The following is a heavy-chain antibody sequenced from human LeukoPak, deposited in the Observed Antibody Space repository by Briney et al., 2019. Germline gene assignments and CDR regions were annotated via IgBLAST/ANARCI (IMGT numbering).Heavy chain of an antibody. CDR3: TRDDAMTTFHYYYGMDV. V-gene: IGHV3-49*03. Sequence: GGSLRLSCTASGFTFGDYAMSWFRQAPGKGLEWVGFIRSKAYGGTTEYAASVKGRFTISRDDSKSIAYLQMNSLKTEDTAVYYCTRDDAMTTFHYYYGMDVWGQGTTVTVSS. CDR2: IRSKAYGGTT. D-gene: IGHD3-16*01. CDR1: GFTFGDYA. J-gene: IGHJ6*02.